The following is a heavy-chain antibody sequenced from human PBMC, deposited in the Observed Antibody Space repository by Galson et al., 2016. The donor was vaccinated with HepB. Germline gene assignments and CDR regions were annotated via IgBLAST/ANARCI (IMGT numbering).Heavy chain of an antibody. V-gene: IGHV3-9*01. D-gene: IGHD3-22*01. CDR1: GFTLDHYA. J-gene: IGHJ3*02. CDR2: ISWNSGSI. CDR3: AKDSGAYYYDSSGYRRNAFDI. Sequence: SLRLSCAASGFTLDHYAMHWVRQAPGKGLEWVSGISWNSGSIGYADSVKGRFTITRDNAKHSLYLQMNSLRAGDTVLYYCAKDSGAYYYDSSGYRRNAFDIWGQGTMVTVSS.